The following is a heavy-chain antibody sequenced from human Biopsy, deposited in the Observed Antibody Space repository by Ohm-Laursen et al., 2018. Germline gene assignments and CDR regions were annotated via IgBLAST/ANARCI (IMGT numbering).Heavy chain of an antibody. CDR1: SYTFTDYN. V-gene: IGHV1-2*02. CDR3: ARDPLNGHKHFDY. CDR2: INCKTGAT. Sequence: SVKVSCKASSYTFTDYNIHWMRQAPGQGLEWLGYINCKTGATNYAQKFQGTVTMTRDTSISTAYLALASLRSADTAIYYCARDPLNGHKHFDYWGQGSLVTVSS. J-gene: IGHJ4*02. D-gene: IGHD2-8*01.